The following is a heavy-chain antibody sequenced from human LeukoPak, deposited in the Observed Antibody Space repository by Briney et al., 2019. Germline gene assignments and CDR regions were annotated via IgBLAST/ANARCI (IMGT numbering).Heavy chain of an antibody. CDR1: GGSISSYY. Sequence: SETLSLTCTVSGGSISSYYWSWIRQPPGKGLEWIGYIYYSGSTNYIPSLKSRVTISLDTSKNQFSLKLSSVTAADTAVYYCARGLPAAIVDYWGQGTLVTVSS. CDR2: IYYSGST. CDR3: ARGLPAAIVDY. V-gene: IGHV4-59*01. J-gene: IGHJ4*02. D-gene: IGHD2-2*01.